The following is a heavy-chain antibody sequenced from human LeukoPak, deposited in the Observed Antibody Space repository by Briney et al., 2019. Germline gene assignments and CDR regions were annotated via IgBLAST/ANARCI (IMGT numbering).Heavy chain of an antibody. CDR3: ARDLLDYYDSSGYDY. CDR1: GFTFSSYW. J-gene: IGHJ4*02. D-gene: IGHD3-22*01. Sequence: GGSLRLSCAASGFTFSSYWMSWVRQAPGKGLEWVANIKQDGSEKYYVDSVKGRFTISRDNAKNSLYLQMNSLRAEDTAVYYCARDLLDYYDSSGYDYWGQGTLVTVSS. CDR2: IKQDGSEK. V-gene: IGHV3-7*01.